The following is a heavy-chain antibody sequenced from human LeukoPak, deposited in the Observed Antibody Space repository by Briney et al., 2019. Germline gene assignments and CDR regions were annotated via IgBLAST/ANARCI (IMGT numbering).Heavy chain of an antibody. CDR1: GGSISSYY. CDR2: IYYSGST. Sequence: SETLSLTCTVSGGSISSYYLNWIRRPPGKGLEWVGYIYYSGSTNYNPSLKSRVTISLDTSKNQFSLKLSSVTAADTAVYYCARSGSYAAAGDYWGQGTLVTVSS. V-gene: IGHV4-59*08. D-gene: IGHD2-15*01. J-gene: IGHJ4*02. CDR3: ARSGSYAAAGDY.